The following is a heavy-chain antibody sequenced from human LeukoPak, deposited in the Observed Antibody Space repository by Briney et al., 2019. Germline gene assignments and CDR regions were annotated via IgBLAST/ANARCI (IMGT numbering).Heavy chain of an antibody. Sequence: PGGSLRLSCAASGFTFSSDSMNWVRQAPGKGLEWVSSISSSSSYIYYADSVKGRFTISRDNAKNSLYLQMNSLRAEDTAVYYCARDLGGYDSSGWYDFYYYDYWGQGTLVTVSS. CDR1: GFTFSSDS. J-gene: IGHJ4*02. D-gene: IGHD6-19*01. V-gene: IGHV3-21*01. CDR2: ISSSSSYI. CDR3: ARDLGGYDSSGWYDFYYYDY.